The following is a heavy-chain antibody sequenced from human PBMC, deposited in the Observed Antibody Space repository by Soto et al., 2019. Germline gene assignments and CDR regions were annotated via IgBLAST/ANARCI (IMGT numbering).Heavy chain of an antibody. CDR2: ISGYNGNT. V-gene: IGHV1-18*01. D-gene: IGHD3-3*01. J-gene: IGHJ6*02. CDR1: GYNFSKYG. CDR3: ARVATLIPIFHGLDA. Sequence: QVQLVQSGAEVKKPGASVKVSCKASGYNFSKYGITWVRQAPGHGLEWLGWISGYNGNTHFAQRLQGRVNMTADTSTRTAYMEVTSLRPDDTASYYCARVATLIPIFHGLDAWGQGNTVTVSS.